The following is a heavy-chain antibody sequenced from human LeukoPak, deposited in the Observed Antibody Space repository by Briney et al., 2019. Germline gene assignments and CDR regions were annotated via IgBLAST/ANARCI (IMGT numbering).Heavy chain of an antibody. Sequence: SETLCLTCTGSGGAISSYYWSWIRQPPGNGLEGMGYIYDSGSTNYNHSLKSRVIISVDTSKNQFSLKLSSVTAADTAVYYCARDSTVVAPGAFYYGMDVWGQGTTVTVSS. CDR2: IYDSGST. CDR3: ARDSTVVAPGAFYYGMDV. V-gene: IGHV4-59*01. CDR1: GGAISSYY. D-gene: IGHD4-23*01. J-gene: IGHJ6*02.